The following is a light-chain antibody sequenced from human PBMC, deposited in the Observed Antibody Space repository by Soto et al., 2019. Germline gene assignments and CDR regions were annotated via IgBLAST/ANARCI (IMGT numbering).Light chain of an antibody. Sequence: QSALTQPPSASGSPGQSVTISCTGTKNDIGVYDFVSWYRHHPGKAPRLIIYEVVQRPSGVPDRFSGSKSGNTASLTVSGLQAAEEADYFCKSYAGSNTYVFGSGTKLTVL. CDR2: EVV. CDR3: KSYAGSNTYV. J-gene: IGLJ1*01. CDR1: KNDIGVYDF. V-gene: IGLV2-8*01.